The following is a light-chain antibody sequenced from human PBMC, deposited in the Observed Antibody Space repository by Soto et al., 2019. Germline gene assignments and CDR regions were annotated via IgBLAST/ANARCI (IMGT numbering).Light chain of an antibody. V-gene: IGKV1-39*01. CDR1: QSISNY. CDR3: QQSYSTPRT. CDR2: AAS. Sequence: DIQMTQSPSSLSASVGDRVTITCRASQSISNYLNWYQQKPGKAPKLLMYAASSLQSGVPSRFSGSRSGTDFTLTISSLPPEDFATYYCQQSYSTPRTFGQGTKVDIK. J-gene: IGKJ1*01.